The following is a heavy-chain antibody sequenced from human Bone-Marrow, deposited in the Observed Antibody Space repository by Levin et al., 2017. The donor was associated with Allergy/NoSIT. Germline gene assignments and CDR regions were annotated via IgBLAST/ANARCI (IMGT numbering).Heavy chain of an antibody. Sequence: SETLSLTCEVYGGSFSGYYWSWIRQLPGKGLEWIGDINHGGNTNYNPSLKSRVTVSIDTSKNHLSLNLTSVNAADTAVYYCARGPGTMMRGRYGMDVWGQGTTVTVSS. V-gene: IGHV4-34*01. J-gene: IGHJ6*02. D-gene: IGHD3-10*01. CDR3: ARGPGTMMRGRYGMDV. CDR1: GGSFSGYY. CDR2: INHGGNT.